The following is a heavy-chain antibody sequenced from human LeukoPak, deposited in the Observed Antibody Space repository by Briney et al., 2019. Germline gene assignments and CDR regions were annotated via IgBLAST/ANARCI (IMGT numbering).Heavy chain of an antibody. Sequence: PWGSLRLSFAASGFTFSSYGMDRVRQAPGKGLEWVAVIWDDGSNKYYAGSVKGGFTISRDNSKNTLYLQMNSLRAEDTAVYYCAKDEGYYDSNHMDGWGKGTTVTVSS. J-gene: IGHJ6*03. CDR1: GFTFSSYG. V-gene: IGHV3-33*06. CDR3: AKDEGYYDSNHMDG. D-gene: IGHD3-22*01. CDR2: IWDDGSNK.